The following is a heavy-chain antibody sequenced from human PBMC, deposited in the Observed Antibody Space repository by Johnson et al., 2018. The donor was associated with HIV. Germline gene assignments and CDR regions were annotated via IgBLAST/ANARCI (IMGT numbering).Heavy chain of an antibody. CDR2: IYSGGST. CDR3: AREANAFDI. Sequence: EVQLVESGGGLVQPGGSLRLSCAASGFTFSSYGMHWVRQAPGKGLEWVSVIYSGGSTYYADSVKGRFTISRDNSKNTLYLQMNSLRAEDTAVYYCAREANAFDIWGQGTMVTVSS. J-gene: IGHJ3*02. CDR1: GFTFSSYG. V-gene: IGHV3-66*01.